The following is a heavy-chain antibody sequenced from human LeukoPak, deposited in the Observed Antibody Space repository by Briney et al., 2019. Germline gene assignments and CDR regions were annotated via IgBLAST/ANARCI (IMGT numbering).Heavy chain of an antibody. CDR3: AKGAASRGYTYVAN. V-gene: IGHV3-23*01. CDR2: VSGSGGST. Sequence: GGSLRLSCAASAFTFRPYAMIWVRQAPGKGLEGVSSVSGSGGSTYYADSVKGRFTISRDNSNNTLYLQMNSLRAEDTAEYYCAKGAASRGYTYVANWGQGTLVTVSS. J-gene: IGHJ4*02. D-gene: IGHD5-18*01. CDR1: AFTFRPYA.